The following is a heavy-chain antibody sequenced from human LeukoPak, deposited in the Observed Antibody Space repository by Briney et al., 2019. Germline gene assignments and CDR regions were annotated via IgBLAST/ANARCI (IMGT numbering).Heavy chain of an antibody. D-gene: IGHD3-22*01. CDR2: IYTSGST. CDR1: GGSISSYY. Sequence: PSETLSLTCTVSGGSISSYYWSWIRQPAGKGLEWIGRIYTSGSTNYNPSLKSRVTMSVDTSKNQFSLKLSSVTAADTAVYYCAQSARYYYDSSGYYLYWYFDLWGRGTLVTVSS. V-gene: IGHV4-4*07. CDR3: AQSARYYYDSSGYYLYWYFDL. J-gene: IGHJ2*01.